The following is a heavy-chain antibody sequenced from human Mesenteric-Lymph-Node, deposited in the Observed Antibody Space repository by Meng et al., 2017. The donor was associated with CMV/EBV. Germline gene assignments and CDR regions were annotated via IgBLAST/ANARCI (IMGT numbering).Heavy chain of an antibody. V-gene: IGHV5-51*01. CDR1: GYNFTTYW. CDR3: ARVEDYSGRPGPYDY. J-gene: IGHJ4*02. D-gene: IGHD1-26*01. CDR2: IYPGDSDT. Sequence: GGSLRLSCQGSGYNFTTYWIGWVRQMPGKGLQWMGIIYPGDSDTRYSPSFQGQVTISADKSITTAYLQWSSLKSSDTAIYYCARVEDYSGRPGPYDYWGQGTLVTVSS.